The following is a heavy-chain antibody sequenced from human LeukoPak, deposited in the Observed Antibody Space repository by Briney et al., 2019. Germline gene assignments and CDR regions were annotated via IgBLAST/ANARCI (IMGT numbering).Heavy chain of an antibody. Sequence: GGSLRLSCAASGFTFSDYYMSWIRQAPGKGLEWVSYISSSGSTIYYADSVKGRFTISRDNAKNSLYLQMNSLRAEDTAVYYCASRLYSTYYYYYMDVWGKGTTVTVSS. V-gene: IGHV3-11*04. CDR2: ISSSGSTI. D-gene: IGHD5-18*01. CDR1: GFTFSDYY. J-gene: IGHJ6*03. CDR3: ASRLYSTYYYYYMDV.